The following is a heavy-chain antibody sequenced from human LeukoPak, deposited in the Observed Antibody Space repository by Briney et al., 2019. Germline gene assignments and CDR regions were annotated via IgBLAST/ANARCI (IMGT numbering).Heavy chain of an antibody. CDR2: IYPGDSKT. CDR3: ARHESVFSMDV. Sequence: GESLKISCQGSGYNFTTKWIGWVRQMPGKGLEWMGIIYPGDSKTIYSPSFQGQVFISADRSIRPAYLQWRSLKASHTAMYYCARHESVFSMDVWGQGTTVTVSS. V-gene: IGHV5-51*01. CDR1: GYNFTTKW. J-gene: IGHJ6*02.